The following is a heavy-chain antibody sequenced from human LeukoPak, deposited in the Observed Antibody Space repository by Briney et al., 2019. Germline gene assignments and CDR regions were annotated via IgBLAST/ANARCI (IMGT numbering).Heavy chain of an antibody. CDR3: AKDAGPRVVGATPEDY. CDR1: GFTFSSYG. D-gene: IGHD1-26*01. Sequence: GGSLRLSCAASGFTFSSYGMHWVRQAPGKGLEWVAFIRYDGSNKYYADSVKGRFTISRDNSKNTLYLQMNSLRAEDTAVYYCAKDAGPRVVGATPEDYWGQGTLVTVSS. CDR2: IRYDGSNK. V-gene: IGHV3-30*02. J-gene: IGHJ4*02.